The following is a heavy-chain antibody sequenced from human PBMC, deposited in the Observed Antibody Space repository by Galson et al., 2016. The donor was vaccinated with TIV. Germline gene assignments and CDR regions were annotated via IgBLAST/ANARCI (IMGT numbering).Heavy chain of an antibody. D-gene: IGHD1-26*01. CDR3: ARTGANTLYSGGYGDDDGFDF. CDR1: GFILPNYG. V-gene: IGHV3-33*01. J-gene: IGHJ3*01. CDR2: IWYDGTNT. Sequence: SLRLSCATSGFILPNYGMTWVRQAPGKGLEWVAVIWYDGTNTHYADSVKGRFAISKDNSENTLNLQMNTLRAEDTAVYYCARTGANTLYSGGYGDDDGFDFWGQGTMVTVSS.